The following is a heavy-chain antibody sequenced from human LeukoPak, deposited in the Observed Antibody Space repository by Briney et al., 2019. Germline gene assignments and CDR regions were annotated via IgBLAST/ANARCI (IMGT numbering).Heavy chain of an antibody. J-gene: IGHJ6*02. D-gene: IGHD6-19*01. CDR2: ISAYNGNT. CDR3: ARDRSHDYSSGWYYYYYGMDD. V-gene: IGHV1-18*01. Sequence: ASVKVSCKASGYTFTSYGISWVRQAPGQGLEWMGWISAYNGNTNYAQKLQGRVTMTTDTSTSTAYMELRSPRSDDTAVYYCARDRSHDYSSGWYYYYYGMDDWGQGTTVTVSS. CDR1: GYTFTSYG.